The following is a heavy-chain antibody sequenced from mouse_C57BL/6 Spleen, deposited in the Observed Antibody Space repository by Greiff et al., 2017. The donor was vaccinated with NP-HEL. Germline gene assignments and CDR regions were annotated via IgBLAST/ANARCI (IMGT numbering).Heavy chain of an antibody. J-gene: IGHJ4*01. D-gene: IGHD2-10*02. CDR1: GYAFSSSW. V-gene: IGHV1-82*01. CDR2: IYPGDGDT. CDR3: ARYSIYYYAMDY. Sequence: QVQLQQSGPELVKPGASVKISCKASGYAFSSSWMNWVKQRPGKGLEWIGRIYPGDGDTNYNGKFKGKATLTADKSSSTAYRQLSSLTSEDSAVYFCARYSIYYYAMDYWGQGTSVTVSS.